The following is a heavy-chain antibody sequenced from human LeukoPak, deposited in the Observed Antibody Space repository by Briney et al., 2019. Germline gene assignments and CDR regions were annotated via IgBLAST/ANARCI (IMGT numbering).Heavy chain of an antibody. D-gene: IGHD3-22*01. V-gene: IGHV1-18*01. Sequence: ASVKVSCKASGYTFTNYGISWVRQAPGQGLEWMGWISAYNGNTNYAQKFQGRVTMTTHTSTSTAYMELRSLRSDDTAVYYCARDNYYDSSGYRYCLGYWGQGTLVTVSS. J-gene: IGHJ4*02. CDR1: GYTFTNYG. CDR2: ISAYNGNT. CDR3: ARDNYYDSSGYRYCLGY.